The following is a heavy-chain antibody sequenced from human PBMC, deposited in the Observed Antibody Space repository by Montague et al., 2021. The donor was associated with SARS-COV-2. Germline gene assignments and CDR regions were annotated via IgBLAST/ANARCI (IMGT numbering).Heavy chain of an antibody. D-gene: IGHD2-15*01. CDR1: GGSISSYY. J-gene: IGHJ5*02. CDR3: ARLRRPIYCSGGSCYSYNWFDP. Sequence: SETLSLTCTVSGGSISSYYWIWIRQPPGKGLGWIGYIYYSGSTNYNPSLKSRVTISVDTSKNQFSLKLSSVTAADTAVYYCARLRRPIYCSGGSCYSYNWFDPWGQGTLVTVSS. CDR2: IYYSGST. V-gene: IGHV4-59*08.